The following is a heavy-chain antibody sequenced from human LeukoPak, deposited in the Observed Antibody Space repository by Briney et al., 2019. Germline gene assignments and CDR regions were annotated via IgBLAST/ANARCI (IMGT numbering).Heavy chain of an antibody. CDR1: GFTFSSYC. Sequence: GGSLRLSCAASGFTFSSYCMHWVRQAPGKGLEWVAVISYDGSNKYYADSVKGRFTISRDNSKNTLYLQMNSLRAEDTAVYYCAKPITVEVDAFDIWGQGTMVTVSS. D-gene: IGHD1-20*01. CDR3: AKPITVEVDAFDI. J-gene: IGHJ3*02. CDR2: ISYDGSNK. V-gene: IGHV3-30*18.